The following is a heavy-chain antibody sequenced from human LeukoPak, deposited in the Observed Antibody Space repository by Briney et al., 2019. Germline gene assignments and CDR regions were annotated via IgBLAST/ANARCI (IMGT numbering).Heavy chain of an antibody. CDR3: ARGGVLRYFDWLLYISTAFDY. J-gene: IGHJ4*02. Sequence: GASVKDSCKASGYTFTGYYMHWVRQAPGQGLEWMGWINPNSGGTNYAQKFQGRVTMTRDTSISTAYMELSRLRSDDTAVYYCARGGVLRYFDWLLYISTAFDYWGQGTLVTVSS. CDR2: INPNSGGT. D-gene: IGHD3-9*01. CDR1: GYTFTGYY. V-gene: IGHV1-2*02.